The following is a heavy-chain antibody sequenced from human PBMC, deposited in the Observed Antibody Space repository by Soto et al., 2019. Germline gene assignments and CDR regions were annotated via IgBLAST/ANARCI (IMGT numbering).Heavy chain of an antibody. J-gene: IGHJ3*02. V-gene: IGHV3-30-3*01. D-gene: IGHD1-26*01. CDR2: ISYDGSNK. CDR3: AREEELLLPFDI. Sequence: AQGKGLEWVAVISYDGSNKYYADSVKGRFTISRDNSKNTLYLQMNSLRAEDTSVYYCAREEELLLPFDICGQRTLVTVSS.